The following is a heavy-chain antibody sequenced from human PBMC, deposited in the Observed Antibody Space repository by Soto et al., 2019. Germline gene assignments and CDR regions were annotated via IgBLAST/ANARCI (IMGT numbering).Heavy chain of an antibody. CDR2: MQPSTGRT. CDR3: ARSVSAGVEY. Sequence: VRQTAGQGLEWMGWMQPSTGRTGYAQKFQGRVTMTRDTSINTAYMELTTLTSDDTAFYYCARSVSAGVEYWGKGTRVTVAS. V-gene: IGHV1-8*01. J-gene: IGHJ4*02. D-gene: IGHD1-26*01.